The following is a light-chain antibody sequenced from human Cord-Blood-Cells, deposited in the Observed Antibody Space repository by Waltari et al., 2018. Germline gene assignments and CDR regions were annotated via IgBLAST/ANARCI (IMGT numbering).Light chain of an antibody. V-gene: IGKV3-11*01. CDR3: QQRSNWPIT. Sequence: ELVLTQSPATLSLSPGERATLSCRASQSVSSYLAWYQQKPGQAPRLLIYDASNRATGIPARFSGSGSRTDFTLTISILEPEDFAVYYCQQRSNWPITFGQGTRLEIK. CDR1: QSVSSY. CDR2: DAS. J-gene: IGKJ5*01.